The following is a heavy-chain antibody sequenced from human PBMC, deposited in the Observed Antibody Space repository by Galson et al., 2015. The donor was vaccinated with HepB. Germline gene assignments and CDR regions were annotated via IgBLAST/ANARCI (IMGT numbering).Heavy chain of an antibody. CDR2: ISSSSSYI. D-gene: IGHD2-2*02. J-gene: IGHJ4*02. Sequence: SLRLSCAASGFTFSSYSMNWVRQAPGKGLEWVSSISSSSSYIYYADSVKGRFTISRDNAKNSLYLQMNSLRAEDTAVYYCARDLGYCSSTSCYKYFDYWGKGTLVTVSS. V-gene: IGHV3-21*01. CDR1: GFTFSSYS. CDR3: ARDLGYCSSTSCYKYFDY.